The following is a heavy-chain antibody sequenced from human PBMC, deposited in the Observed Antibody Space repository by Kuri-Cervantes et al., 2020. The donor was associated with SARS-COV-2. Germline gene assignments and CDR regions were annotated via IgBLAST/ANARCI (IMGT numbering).Heavy chain of an antibody. CDR3: EKVYCSSTSYYSFDY. V-gene: IGHV3-23*01. D-gene: IGHD2-2*01. Sequence: GGSLRLSCAASGFTFSSYAMSWVRQAPGKGLEWVSAISGSGGSTYYADSVKGRFTISRDNSKNTLYLQMNSLRAEDTAVYYCEKVYCSSTSYYSFDYWGQGTLVPSPQ. CDR2: ISGSGGST. J-gene: IGHJ4*02. CDR1: GFTFSSYA.